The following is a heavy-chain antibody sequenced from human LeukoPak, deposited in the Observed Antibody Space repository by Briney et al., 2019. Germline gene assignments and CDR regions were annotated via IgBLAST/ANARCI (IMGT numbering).Heavy chain of an antibody. J-gene: IGHJ4*02. D-gene: IGHD1-26*01. Sequence: PGGSLRLSCGASGFNFNRYWMSWVRQAPGKGLEWVANIDQDGSEKYYVDSVKGRFTITRAKNSLYLQMDSLSPEDTAVYYCARSGSYFDFDSWGQGTLVTVSS. CDR1: GFNFNRYW. CDR2: IDQDGSEK. CDR3: ARSGSYFDFDS. V-gene: IGHV3-7*01.